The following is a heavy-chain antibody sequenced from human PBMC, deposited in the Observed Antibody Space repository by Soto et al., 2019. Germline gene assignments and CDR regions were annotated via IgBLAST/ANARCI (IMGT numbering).Heavy chain of an antibody. J-gene: IGHJ4*02. Sequence: QVQLVQSGAEVKKPGSSVKVSCKASGDSYSSYAINWVRQAPGQGLEWMGGIIPIFDSSNYGQNFQGRVSVTADPVTSTAYLELRSLRSEDTALYYCATRLHSGNYAFDYWGQGTLVLVSS. D-gene: IGHD1-26*01. CDR1: GDSYSSYA. V-gene: IGHV1-69*01. CDR2: IIPIFDSS. CDR3: ATRLHSGNYAFDY.